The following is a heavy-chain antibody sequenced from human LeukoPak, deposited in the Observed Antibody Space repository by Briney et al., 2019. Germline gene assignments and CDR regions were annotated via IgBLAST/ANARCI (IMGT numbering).Heavy chain of an antibody. Sequence: ASVKVSCKASGGTFSSYAISWVRQAPGQGLEWMGRIIPIFGTANYAQKFQGRVTITTGESTSTAYMELSSLRSEDTAVYYCARAPPKLWKYFDYWGQGTLVTVSS. D-gene: IGHD1-1*01. J-gene: IGHJ4*02. V-gene: IGHV1-69*05. CDR2: IIPIFGTA. CDR3: ARAPPKLWKYFDY. CDR1: GGTFSSYA.